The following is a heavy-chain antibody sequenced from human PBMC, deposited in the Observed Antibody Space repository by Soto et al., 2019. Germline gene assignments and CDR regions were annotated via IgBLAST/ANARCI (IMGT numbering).Heavy chain of an antibody. V-gene: IGHV4-59*01. CDR2: IYYSGST. J-gene: IGHJ4*02. Sequence: SETLSLTCTVSGGSISSYYWSWIRQPPGKGLEWIGYIYYSGSTNYNPSLKSRVTISVDTSKNQFSLKLSSVTAADTAVYYCARDRARWGSFYYFDYWGQGTLVTVSS. D-gene: IGHD7-27*01. CDR3: ARDRARWGSFYYFDY. CDR1: GGSISSYY.